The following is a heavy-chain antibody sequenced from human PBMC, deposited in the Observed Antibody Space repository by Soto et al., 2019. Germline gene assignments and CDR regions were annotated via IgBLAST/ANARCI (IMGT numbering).Heavy chain of an antibody. Sequence: PSETLSLTCTVSGGSISSGGYYWSWIRQHPGKGLEWIGYIYYSGSTYYNPSLKSRVTISVDTSKNQFSLKLSSVTAAETAVYYCARGTAGVPNWFDPWGQGTLVTVCS. CDR2: IYYSGST. CDR1: GGSISSGGYY. V-gene: IGHV4-31*03. J-gene: IGHJ5*02. D-gene: IGHD2-21*02. CDR3: ARGTAGVPNWFDP.